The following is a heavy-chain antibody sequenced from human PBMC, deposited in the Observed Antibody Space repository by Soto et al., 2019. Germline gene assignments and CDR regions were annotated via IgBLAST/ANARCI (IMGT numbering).Heavy chain of an antibody. D-gene: IGHD3-22*01. CDR1: GGSISSYY. CDR3: ARHGSGYWTGDFDY. V-gene: IGHV4-59*08. CDR2: IYYSGST. Sequence: SETLSLTCTVSGGSISSYYWSWIRQPPGKGLEWIGYIYYSGSTNYNPSLKSRVTISVDTSKNQFSLKLSSVTAADTAVYYCARHGSGYWTGDFDYWGQGTLVTVAS. J-gene: IGHJ4*02.